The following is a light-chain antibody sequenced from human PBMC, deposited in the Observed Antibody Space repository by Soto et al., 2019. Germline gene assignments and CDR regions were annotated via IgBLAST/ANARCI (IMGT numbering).Light chain of an antibody. Sequence: DIVMTQSPLPLAVTPGEPASISCRSSQSLLHSNGHNYLDWYVQRPGQSPQILIYLGSNRASGVSDRFSGSGSGTDFTLTISRVEAEDAGVYYCMQALQTPFTFGPGTKVDIK. CDR2: LGS. CDR1: QSLLHSNGHNY. CDR3: MQALQTPFT. J-gene: IGKJ3*01. V-gene: IGKV2-28*01.